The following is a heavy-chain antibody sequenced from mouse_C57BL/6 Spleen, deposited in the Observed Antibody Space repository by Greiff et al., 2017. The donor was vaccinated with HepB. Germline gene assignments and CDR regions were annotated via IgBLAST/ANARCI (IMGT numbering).Heavy chain of an antibody. D-gene: IGHD2-4*01. CDR3: ARDEGDYDGYFDV. V-gene: IGHV5-16*01. CDR2: INYDGSST. Sequence: EVKLVESEGGLVQPGSSMKLSCTASGFTFSDYYMAWVRQVPEKGLEWVANINYDGSSTYYLDSLKSRFIISRDNAKNILYLQMSSLKSEDTATYYCARDEGDYDGYFDVWGTGTTVTVSS. CDR1: GFTFSDYY. J-gene: IGHJ1*03.